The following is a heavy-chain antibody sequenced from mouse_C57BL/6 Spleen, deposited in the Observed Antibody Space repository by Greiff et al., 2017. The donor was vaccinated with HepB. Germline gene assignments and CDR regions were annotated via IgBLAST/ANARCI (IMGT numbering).Heavy chain of an antibody. Sequence: QVQLKQSGPGLVQPSQSLSITCTVSGFSLTSYGVHWVRQSPGKGLEWLGVIWSGGSTDYNAAFISRLSISKDNSKSQVFFTMKCLQADDTAIYYCARTDDGYTYYAMDYWGQGTSVTVSS. J-gene: IGHJ4*01. CDR1: GFSLTSYG. CDR2: IWSGGST. CDR3: ARTDDGYTYYAMDY. V-gene: IGHV2-2*01. D-gene: IGHD2-3*01.